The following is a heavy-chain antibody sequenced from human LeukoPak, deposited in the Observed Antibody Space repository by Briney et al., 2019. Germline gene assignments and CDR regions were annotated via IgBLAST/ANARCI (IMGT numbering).Heavy chain of an antibody. Sequence: GGSLRLSCAASGFTFSSYDMHWVRHATGKGLEWVSAFGTAGDTYYPGSVKGRFTISRENAKNSLYLQMNSLRAGDTAVYYCARGTTYYYDSSGYFFDYWGQGTLVTVSS. CDR3: ARGTTYYYDSSGYFFDY. CDR1: GFTFSSYD. D-gene: IGHD3-22*01. CDR2: FGTAGDT. J-gene: IGHJ4*02. V-gene: IGHV3-13*01.